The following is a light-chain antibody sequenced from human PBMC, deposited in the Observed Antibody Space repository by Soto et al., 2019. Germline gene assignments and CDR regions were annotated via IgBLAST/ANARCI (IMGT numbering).Light chain of an antibody. CDR1: QSVSSH. Sequence: IVLKQSPATLSLYPGERATLSCRASQSVSSHLAWYQQKPGQAPRLLIYDASKRATGIPARFSGSGSGTDFALTISSLEPEDFAMYYCLHHGSSLWTFGQGAIVDI. V-gene: IGKV3-11*01. J-gene: IGKJ1*01. CDR2: DAS. CDR3: LHHGSSLWT.